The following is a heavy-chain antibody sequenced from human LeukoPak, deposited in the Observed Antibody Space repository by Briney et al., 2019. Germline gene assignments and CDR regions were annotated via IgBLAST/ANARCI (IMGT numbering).Heavy chain of an antibody. CDR2: ISRSGGST. Sequence: PGGSLRLSCAASEFTFSSYGMSWVRQAPGKGLDWVSSISRSGGSTQYADSVQGRFAISRDNSKNTLYLQMNSLRVEDTAMYFCARDPNGDYIGTFDMWGRGTMVSVSS. D-gene: IGHD4-17*01. V-gene: IGHV3-23*01. CDR1: EFTFSSYG. J-gene: IGHJ3*02. CDR3: ARDPNGDYIGTFDM.